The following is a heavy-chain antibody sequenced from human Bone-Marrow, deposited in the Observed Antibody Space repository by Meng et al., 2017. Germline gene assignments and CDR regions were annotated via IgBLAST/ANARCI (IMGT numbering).Heavy chain of an antibody. CDR3: ARECSSGSYYGAHYYYYYGMDV. V-gene: IGHV1-18*01. D-gene: IGHD3-10*01. CDR2: ISGYNGNT. CDR1: GYTFTSYG. Sequence: ASVKVSCKASGYTFTSYGISWVRQAPGQGLEWMGWISGYNGNTNYAQNLQGRVTMTTDTSTSTAYMELSSLRSEDTAVYYCARECSSGSYYGAHYYYYYGMDVWGQGTTVTVSS. J-gene: IGHJ6*02.